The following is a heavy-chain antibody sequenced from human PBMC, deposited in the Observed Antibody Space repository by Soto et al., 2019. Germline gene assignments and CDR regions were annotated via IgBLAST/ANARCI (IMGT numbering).Heavy chain of an antibody. Sequence: SDTLSLTCTVSGDSISSSSFSWGWIRQPPGKGLEWIGTIYYTGNTDFNRSLKSRGSISVDKGKNQFSLRLGTVTAADTAVYYCASPPKAVSGYFNYWGQGALVTVSS. D-gene: IGHD3-3*01. CDR2: IYYTGNT. CDR3: ASPPKAVSGYFNY. V-gene: IGHV4-39*01. J-gene: IGHJ4*02. CDR1: GDSISSSSFS.